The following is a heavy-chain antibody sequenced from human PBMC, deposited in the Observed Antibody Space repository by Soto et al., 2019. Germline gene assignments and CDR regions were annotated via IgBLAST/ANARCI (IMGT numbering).Heavy chain of an antibody. CDR1: GFTFSSYG. CDR2: ISYDGSNK. D-gene: IGHD7-27*01. V-gene: IGHV3-30*18. CDR3: AKDLGMSKDYFDY. Sequence: QVQLVESGGGVVQPGRSLRLSCAASGFTFSSYGMHWVRQAPGKGLEWVAVISYDGSNKYYADSVRGRFTISRDTSNNPLYLQMNSLRAEDTAVYYCAKDLGMSKDYFDYWGQGTLVTVSS. J-gene: IGHJ4*02.